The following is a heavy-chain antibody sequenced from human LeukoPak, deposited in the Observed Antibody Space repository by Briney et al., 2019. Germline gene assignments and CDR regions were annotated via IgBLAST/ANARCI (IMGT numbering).Heavy chain of an antibody. Sequence: GGFLRLSCAASGFTFSSYGMHWVRQAPGKGLEWVAVISYDGSNKYYADSVKGRFTISRDNSKNTLYLQMNSLRAEDTAVYYCAKDLDDILTGHYYYYGMDVWGQGTTVTVSS. J-gene: IGHJ6*02. CDR2: ISYDGSNK. CDR3: AKDLDDILTGHYYYYGMDV. D-gene: IGHD3-9*01. CDR1: GFTFSSYG. V-gene: IGHV3-30*18.